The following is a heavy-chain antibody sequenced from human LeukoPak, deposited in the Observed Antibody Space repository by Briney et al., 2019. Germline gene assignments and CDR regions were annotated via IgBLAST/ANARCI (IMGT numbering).Heavy chain of an antibody. J-gene: IGHJ4*02. V-gene: IGHV3-49*04. CDR2: IRSKAYGGTT. CDR1: GFTFGDYA. D-gene: IGHD3-9*01. Sequence: PGGSLRLSCTASGFTFGDYAMSWVRQAPGKGLEWVGFIRSKAYGGTTEYAASVKGRFTISRDDSKSIAYLQMNSLKTEDTAVYHCTRAPYYDILTGYYRKTYYFDYWGQGTLVTVSS. CDR3: TRAPYYDILTGYYRKTYYFDY.